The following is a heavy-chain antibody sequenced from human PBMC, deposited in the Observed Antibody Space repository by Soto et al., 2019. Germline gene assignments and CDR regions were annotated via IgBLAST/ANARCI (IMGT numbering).Heavy chain of an antibody. J-gene: IGHJ6*03. CDR2: IYYSGST. CDR1: GGSISSYY. CDR3: ARRGYCSSTSCSGYYYYYMDV. Sequence: KPSETLSLTCTVSGGSISSYYWSWIRQPPGKGLEWIGYIYYSGSTNYNPSLKSRVTISVDTSKNQFSLKLSSVTAADTAVYYCARRGYCSSTSCSGYYYYYMDVWGKGTTVTVSS. D-gene: IGHD2-2*01. V-gene: IGHV4-59*08.